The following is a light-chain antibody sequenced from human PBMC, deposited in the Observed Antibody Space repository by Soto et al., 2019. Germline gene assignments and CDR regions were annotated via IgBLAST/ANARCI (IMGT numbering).Light chain of an antibody. CDR1: VGGYNY. CDR3: SSYTSSSTRV. CDR2: XXX. J-gene: IGLJ3*02. Sequence: VGGYNYVSWYQQHPGKAPXXXXXXXXNRPSGVSNRXSGSKSGNTASLTISGLQAEDEADYYCSSYTSSSTRVFXGGTKLTVL. V-gene: IGLV2-14*04.